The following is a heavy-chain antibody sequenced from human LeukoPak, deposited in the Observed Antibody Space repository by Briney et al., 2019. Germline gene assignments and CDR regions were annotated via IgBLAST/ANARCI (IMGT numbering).Heavy chain of an antibody. J-gene: IGHJ4*02. D-gene: IGHD3-9*01. V-gene: IGHV1-69*04. CDR2: IIPILDVT. CDR1: GGTFTNYA. Sequence: SVKVSCKASGGTFTNYAINWVRQAPGQGLEWMGRIIPILDVTNYAQKFQGRVTITADQSTSTAYMELSSLRSEDPAVYYCAGGGGVDILTGFQYWGQGTLVTVSS. CDR3: AGGGGVDILTGFQY.